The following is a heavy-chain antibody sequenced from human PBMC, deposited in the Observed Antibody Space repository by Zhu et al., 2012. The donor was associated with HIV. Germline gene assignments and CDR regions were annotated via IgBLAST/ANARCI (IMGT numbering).Heavy chain of an antibody. CDR1: GGSISGGDYY. D-gene: IGHD1-1*01. CDR3: ARFQQLHAFNI. V-gene: IGHV4-30-4*01. Sequence: QVQLQESGPGLVKPSQTLSLTCTVSGGSISGGDYYWSWIRQSPGKGLEWIGYIYNSGSTYYNPSLRSRVTMSVDTSKNRFSLNLDSVTAADTALYYCARFQQLHAFNIWGQGTLIIVS. J-gene: IGHJ3*02. CDR2: IYNSGST.